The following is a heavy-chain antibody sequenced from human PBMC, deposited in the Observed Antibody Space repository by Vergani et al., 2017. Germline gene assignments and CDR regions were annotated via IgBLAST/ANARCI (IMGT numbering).Heavy chain of an antibody. J-gene: IGHJ4*02. CDR3: AKAITVTTGTFDY. D-gene: IGHD4-17*01. V-gene: IGHV3-21*04. CDR2: ISSSSSYI. Sequence: VQLVESGGGVVQPGRSLRLSCAASGFTFSSYAMHWVRQAPGKGLEWVSSISSSSSYIYYADSVKGRFTISRDNAKNSLYLQMNSLRAEDTAVYYCAKAITVTTGTFDYWGQGTLVTVSS. CDR1: GFTFSSYA.